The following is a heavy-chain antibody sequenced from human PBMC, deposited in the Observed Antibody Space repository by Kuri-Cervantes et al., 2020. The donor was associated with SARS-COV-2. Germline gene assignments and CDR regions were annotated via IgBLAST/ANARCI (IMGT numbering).Heavy chain of an antibody. CDR1: GFLFSASA. Sequence: GGSLSLTCEVSGFLFSASAIYWVRQASGKGMEWVGRVRVKANNYATAYAASVKGRFTISRDDSKNMAYLQMSGLQTEGTAVYYCTTLIDYWGQGALVTVSS. CDR3: TTLIDY. V-gene: IGHV3-73*01. CDR2: VRVKANNYAT. J-gene: IGHJ4*02.